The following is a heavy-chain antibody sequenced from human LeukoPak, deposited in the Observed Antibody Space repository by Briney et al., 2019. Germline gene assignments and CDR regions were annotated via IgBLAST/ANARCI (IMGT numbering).Heavy chain of an antibody. CDR2: IYYSGST. CDR3: ARAVQVTTGGLFDY. Sequence: PSETLSLTCTVSGGSISSSTYFWGWIRQPPGKGLEWIGTIYYSGSTYYNPSLKSRVTISVDSSKNQFSLRLSSVTAADTAVYYCARAVQVTTGGLFDYWGQGTVVTVSS. V-gene: IGHV4-39*07. D-gene: IGHD4-17*01. J-gene: IGHJ4*02. CDR1: GGSISSSTYF.